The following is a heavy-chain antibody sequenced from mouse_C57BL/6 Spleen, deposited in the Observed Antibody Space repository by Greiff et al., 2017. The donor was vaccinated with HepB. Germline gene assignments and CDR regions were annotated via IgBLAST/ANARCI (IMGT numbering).Heavy chain of an antibody. CDR3: ARSTGAMDY. CDR2: IYPGDGDT. V-gene: IGHV1-82*01. Sequence: QVQLQQSGPELVKPGASVKISCKASGYAFSSSWMNWVKQRPGKGLEWIGRIYPGDGDTNYNGKFKGKATLTADKSSSTAYMQLSSQTSEDSAVYFCARSTGAMDYWGQGTSVTVSS. D-gene: IGHD4-1*02. J-gene: IGHJ4*01. CDR1: GYAFSSSW.